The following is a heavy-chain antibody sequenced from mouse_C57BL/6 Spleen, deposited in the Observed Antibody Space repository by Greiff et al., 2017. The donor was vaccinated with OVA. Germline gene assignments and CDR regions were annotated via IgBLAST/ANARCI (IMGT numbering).Heavy chain of an antibody. V-gene: IGHV1-55*01. D-gene: IGHD2-14*01. Sequence: QVQLQQPGAELVKPGASVKMSCKASGYTFTSYWITWVKQRPGQGLEWIGDIYPGSGSTNYNEKFKSKATLTVDTSSSTAYMQLSSLTSEDSAVYDGARKECRYIYAMDYWGQGTSVTVSS. CDR3: ARKECRYIYAMDY. CDR2: IYPGSGST. CDR1: GYTFTSYW. J-gene: IGHJ4*01.